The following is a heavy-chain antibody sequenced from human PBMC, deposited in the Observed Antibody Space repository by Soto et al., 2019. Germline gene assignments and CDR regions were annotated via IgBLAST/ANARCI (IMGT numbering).Heavy chain of an antibody. CDR3: ARDLGTGTDY. Sequence: PSEALSLTCAVSGDSISSSNWWSWVRQAPGKGLEWIGEIYHSGATTYNPSLKSRATISVDPSSNHFSLKMTSVTAADTAVYFCARDLGTGTDYWGRGTLVTVSS. V-gene: IGHV4-4*02. J-gene: IGHJ4*02. CDR1: GDSISSSNW. CDR2: IYHSGAT.